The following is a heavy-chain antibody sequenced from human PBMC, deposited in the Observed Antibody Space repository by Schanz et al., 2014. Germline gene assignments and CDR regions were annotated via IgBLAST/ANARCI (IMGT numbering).Heavy chain of an antibody. CDR1: GYTFTSYY. CDR2: ISAYNGHT. Sequence: QVQLVQSGAEVKKPGASVKVSCKASGYTFTSYYMHWVRQAPGQGLEWMGWISAYNGHTTYAQKFQGRVTMTTDTSTTTVYMELRGLRSDDTAVYYCARETTISTGGAFDVWGQGTMVTVSS. J-gene: IGHJ3*01. V-gene: IGHV1-18*04. CDR3: ARETTISTGGAFDV. D-gene: IGHD3-9*01.